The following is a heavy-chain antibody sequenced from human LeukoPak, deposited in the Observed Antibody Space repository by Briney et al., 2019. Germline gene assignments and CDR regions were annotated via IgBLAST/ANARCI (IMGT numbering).Heavy chain of an antibody. V-gene: IGHV3-7*01. CDR1: GFTFSSYW. D-gene: IGHD4-17*01. Sequence: GGSLRLSCAASGFTFSSYWMSWVRQAPGKGLEWVANIKPDGSEQYYVDSVKGRLTISRDNATNSLFLQMNSLRAEDTAFYYWGRGDFNDNGEYVDAFDIWGQRTMVTVSS. CDR3: GRGDFNDNGEYVDAFDI. J-gene: IGHJ3*02. CDR2: IKPDGSEQ.